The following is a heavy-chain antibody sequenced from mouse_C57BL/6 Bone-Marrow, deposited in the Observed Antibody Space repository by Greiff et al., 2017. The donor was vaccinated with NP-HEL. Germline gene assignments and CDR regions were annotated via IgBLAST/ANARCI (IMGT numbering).Heavy chain of an antibody. V-gene: IGHV1-82*01. D-gene: IGHD1-1*01. CDR3: ARGEGSSYRWYFDV. J-gene: IGHJ1*03. Sequence: QVQLQQSGPELVKPGASVKISCKASGYAFSSSWMNWVKQRPGKGLEWIGRIYPGDGDTNYNGKFKGKATLTADKSSSTAYMQLSSLTSEDSAVYFCARGEGSSYRWYFDVWGTGTTVTVSS. CDR1: GYAFSSSW. CDR2: IYPGDGDT.